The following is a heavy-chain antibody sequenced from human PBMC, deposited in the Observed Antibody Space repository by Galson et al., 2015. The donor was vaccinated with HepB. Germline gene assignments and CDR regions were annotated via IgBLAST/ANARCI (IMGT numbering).Heavy chain of an antibody. J-gene: IGHJ4*02. CDR2: IIPILGMA. D-gene: IGHD2/OR15-2a*01. CDR1: GGTFSSYT. V-gene: IGHV1-69*04. Sequence: SVKVSCKASGGTFSSYTISWVRQAPGQGLEWMGRIIPILGMANYAQKFQGRVTITADKSTSTAYMELSSLRSEDTAVYYCAREAEYPAADYWGQGTLVTVSS. CDR3: AREAEYPAADY.